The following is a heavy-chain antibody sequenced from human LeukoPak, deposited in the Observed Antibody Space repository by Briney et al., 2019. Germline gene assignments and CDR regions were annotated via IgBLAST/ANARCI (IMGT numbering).Heavy chain of an antibody. D-gene: IGHD3-10*01. V-gene: IGHV4-59*01. CDR2: IYYSGST. Sequence: SETLSLTCAVYGGSFSGYYWSWIRQPPGKGLEWIGYIYYSGSTNYNPSLKSRVTISVDTSKNQFSLKLSSVTAADTAVYYCARDLEFHYGSGAPYNWFDPWGQGTLVTVSS. CDR1: GGSFSGYY. J-gene: IGHJ5*02. CDR3: ARDLEFHYGSGAPYNWFDP.